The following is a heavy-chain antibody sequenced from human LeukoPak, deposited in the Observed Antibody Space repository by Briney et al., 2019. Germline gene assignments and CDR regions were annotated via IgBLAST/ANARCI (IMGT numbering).Heavy chain of an antibody. V-gene: IGHV4-30-2*01. CDR1: GGSISSGGYS. CDR3: ARDRYGDYGYFDY. Sequence: PSETLSLTCAVSGGSISSGGYSWSWIRQPPGKGLEWIGYIYHSGSTYYNPSLKSRVTISVDRSKNQFSLKLSSVTAADTAVYYCARDRYGDYGYFDYWGQGTLVTVSS. D-gene: IGHD4-17*01. J-gene: IGHJ4*02. CDR2: IYHSGST.